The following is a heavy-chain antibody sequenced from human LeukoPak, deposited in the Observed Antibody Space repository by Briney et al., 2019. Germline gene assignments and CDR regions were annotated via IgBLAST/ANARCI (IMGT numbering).Heavy chain of an antibody. Sequence: GGSLRLSCPASGFAFSFYAMSWLSQPPGKGLEWVSTINANSGTTSYAASVRGRFTISRDNSKNTLYLQVNTLRADDTAVYYCARDVSRLGFYAFDIWGQGTMVTVSS. J-gene: IGHJ3*02. V-gene: IGHV3-23*01. CDR2: INANSGTT. CDR3: ARDVSRLGFYAFDI. CDR1: GFAFSFYA. D-gene: IGHD7-27*01.